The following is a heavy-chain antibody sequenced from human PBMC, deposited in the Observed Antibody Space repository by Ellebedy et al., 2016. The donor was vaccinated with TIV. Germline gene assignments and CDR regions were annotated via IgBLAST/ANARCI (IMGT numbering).Heavy chain of an antibody. V-gene: IGHV4-59*01. Sequence: GSLRLSCTVSGGSISSYFWTWIRQPPGKGLEWIGYVSDSGSTNYNPSLRSRVTISVDMSKNQFSLKLTSVTAADTAVYYCAATGPTDYWGQGTLVTVSS. CDR1: GGSISSYF. D-gene: IGHD1-7*01. CDR3: AATGPTDY. CDR2: VSDSGST. J-gene: IGHJ4*02.